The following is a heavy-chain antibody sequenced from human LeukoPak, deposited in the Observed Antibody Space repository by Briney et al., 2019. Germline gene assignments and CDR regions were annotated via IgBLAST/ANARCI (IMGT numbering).Heavy chain of an antibody. CDR3: ATTRYDAFDI. D-gene: IGHD4-17*01. Sequence: PGGSLRLSCAASGFTVISNYMSWVRQAPGKGLEWVSLIYSGGSTYYADSVRGRFTISRDNSKNTLCLQMNSLRAEDTAVYYRATTRYDAFDIWGQGTMVTVSS. CDR1: GFTVISNY. V-gene: IGHV3-53*01. J-gene: IGHJ3*02. CDR2: IYSGGST.